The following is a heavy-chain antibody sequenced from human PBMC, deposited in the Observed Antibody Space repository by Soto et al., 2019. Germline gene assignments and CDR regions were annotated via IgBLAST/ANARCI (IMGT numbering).Heavy chain of an antibody. D-gene: IGHD2-15*01. CDR3: ARGRSGGAAV. CDR1: GGSFSGYY. V-gene: IGHV4-34*01. J-gene: IGHJ4*02. CDR2: IDHSGST. Sequence: QVQLQQWGAGLLKPSETLSLTCAVYGGSFSGYYWSWIRQPPGKGLEWIGEIDHSGSTNYNPSLKSRVTISVDTSKNQLSLKLSSVTAADTAVYYCARGRSGGAAVWGQGTLVTVSS.